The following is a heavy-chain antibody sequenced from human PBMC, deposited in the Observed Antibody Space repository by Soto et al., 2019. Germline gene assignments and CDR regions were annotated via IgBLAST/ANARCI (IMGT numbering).Heavy chain of an antibody. V-gene: IGHV3-15*01. CDR2: LKSETDGGTA. D-gene: IGHD3-16*02. Sequence: EVQLVESGGGFVKPGGSLRLSCVGSGFTFIDAWMSWVRQAPGKGLEWVGRLKSETDGGTADYAAPVESRFNISSDDSKNTLYLQRNSLKSEDTAVFYCMTVPGLNVISWGQGALVTVSS. CDR1: GFTFIDAW. CDR3: MTVPGLNVIS. J-gene: IGHJ5*02.